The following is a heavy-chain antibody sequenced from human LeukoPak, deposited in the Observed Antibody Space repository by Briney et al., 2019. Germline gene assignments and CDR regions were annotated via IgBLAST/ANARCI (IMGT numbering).Heavy chain of an antibody. D-gene: IGHD1-14*01. V-gene: IGHV4-30-2*01. CDR1: GGSISSGGYS. Sequence: SETLCLTCAVSGGSISSGGYSWSWLRQPPGKGLEWIGYIYHSGSTYYNPSLKSRVTVSVDRSKNQFSLKLSSVTAADTAVYYCARVAHHAPDYWGQGTLVTVSS. CDR2: IYHSGST. J-gene: IGHJ4*02. CDR3: ARVAHHAPDY.